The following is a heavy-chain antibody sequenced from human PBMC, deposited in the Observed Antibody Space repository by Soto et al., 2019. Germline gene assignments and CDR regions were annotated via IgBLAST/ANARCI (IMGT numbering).Heavy chain of an antibody. D-gene: IGHD6-13*01. Sequence: EVQLLESGGGLVQPGGSLRLSCAASGFTFSCYAMSWVRQAPGKGLEWVSAISGSGGSTYYADSVKGRFTIPRDNSKNTLYLQMNSLRAEDTAVYYCAKKAGPDSSSWYYGEFFDYWGQGTLVTVSS. J-gene: IGHJ4*02. CDR2: ISGSGGST. CDR1: GFTFSCYA. V-gene: IGHV3-23*01. CDR3: AKKAGPDSSSWYYGEFFDY.